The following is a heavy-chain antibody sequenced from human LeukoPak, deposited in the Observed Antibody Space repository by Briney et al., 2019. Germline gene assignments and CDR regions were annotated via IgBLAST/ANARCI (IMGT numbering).Heavy chain of an antibody. D-gene: IGHD2-2*02. CDR3: ARGRGYQPLLYPSFFAFDI. V-gene: IGHV4-34*01. CDR1: GGSFSGYY. CDR2: INHSGST. Sequence: SETLSLTCAVYGGSFSGYYWSWIRQPPGKGLEWIGEINHSGSTNYNPSLKSRVTISVDTSKNQFSLKLSSVTAADTAVYYCARGRGYQPLLYPSFFAFDIWGQGTMVTVSS. J-gene: IGHJ3*02.